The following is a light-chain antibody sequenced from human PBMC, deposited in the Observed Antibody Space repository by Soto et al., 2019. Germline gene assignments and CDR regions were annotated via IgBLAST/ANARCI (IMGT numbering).Light chain of an antibody. Sequence: LTQPASVSGSPGQSITISCTGTSSDVGGYNYVSWYQQNPGKAPKLMIYDVDIRPSGVSNRFSGSKSGNTAFLTISGLQAEDEADYHCSSYTTSSTLVVYGGGTKLTVL. CDR1: SSDVGGYNY. J-gene: IGLJ2*01. CDR2: DVD. CDR3: SSYTTSSTLVV. V-gene: IGLV2-14*01.